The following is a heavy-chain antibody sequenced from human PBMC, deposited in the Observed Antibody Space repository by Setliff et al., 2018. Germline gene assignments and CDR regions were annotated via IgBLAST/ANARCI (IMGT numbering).Heavy chain of an antibody. V-gene: IGHV1-2*02. CDR1: GYTFTGYY. D-gene: IGHD3-16*01. CDR3: AKQGDLAFDY. Sequence: ASVKVSCKASGYTFTGYYMHWVRQAPGQGLEWMGWINPNSGGTNYAQKFQGRVTMTRDTSSSTIYMEVNSLTSDDTAVYFCAKQGDLAFDYWGQGTQVTVSS. J-gene: IGHJ4*02. CDR2: INPNSGGT.